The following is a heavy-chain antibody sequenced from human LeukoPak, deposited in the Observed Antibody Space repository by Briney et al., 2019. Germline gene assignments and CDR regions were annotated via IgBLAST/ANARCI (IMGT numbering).Heavy chain of an antibody. D-gene: IGHD3-22*01. CDR2: IYYSGST. CDR1: GGSISNYY. J-gene: IGHJ4*02. Sequence: SETLSLTCTVSGGSISNYYWSWIRQPPGKELEWIGYIYYSGSTKYNPSLKSRVTIAVDTSKNQFSLKLTSITAADTAVYYCARRRIYYHFDYWGQGALVTVSS. V-gene: IGHV4-59*08. CDR3: ARRRIYYHFDY.